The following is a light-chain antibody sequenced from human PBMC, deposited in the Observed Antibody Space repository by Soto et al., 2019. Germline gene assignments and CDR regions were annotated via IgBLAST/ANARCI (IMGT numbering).Light chain of an antibody. CDR3: QQFNSYPIT. J-gene: IGKJ5*01. Sequence: DIQLTQSPSFLSASVGDRVTITCRASEAITNSLAWYHQKPGKTPKFLISTVSTFQGGVRSRFSGSGAGTEFTLTISDLLPDDFATYYYQQFNSYPITFGQGTRLDI. CDR2: TVS. V-gene: IGKV1-9*01. CDR1: EAITNS.